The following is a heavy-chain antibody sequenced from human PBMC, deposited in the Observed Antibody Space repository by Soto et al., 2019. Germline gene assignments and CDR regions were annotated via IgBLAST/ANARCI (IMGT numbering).Heavy chain of an antibody. CDR2: ITFSGNTV. J-gene: IGHJ6*02. CDR1: GFTFSDSY. Sequence: PGGSLRRFCAASGFTFSDSYMSWIRQAPGKGLEWISYITFSGNTVYYADSLKGRFTISRDNAKNSLYLQMNRLRAEDTAVYYCARVSWREKYGMDVWGQGTTVPVS. V-gene: IGHV3-11*01. CDR3: ARVSWREKYGMDV.